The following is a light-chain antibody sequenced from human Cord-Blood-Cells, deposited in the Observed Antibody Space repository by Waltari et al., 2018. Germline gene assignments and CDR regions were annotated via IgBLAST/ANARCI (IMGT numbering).Light chain of an antibody. V-gene: IGLV2-14*01. CDR2: DVS. Sequence: QSALTQPASVSGSPGQSIPIPCPGTSSDVGGYNYVSWYQQPPGKAPKLMIYDVSKRPSGVSNRFSGSKSGNTASLTISGLQAEDEADYYCSSYTSSSTWVFGGGTKLTVL. J-gene: IGLJ3*02. CDR1: SSDVGGYNY. CDR3: SSYTSSSTWV.